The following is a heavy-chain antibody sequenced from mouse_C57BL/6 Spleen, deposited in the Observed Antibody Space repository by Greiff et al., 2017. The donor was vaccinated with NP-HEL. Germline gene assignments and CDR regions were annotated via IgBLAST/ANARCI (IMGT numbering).Heavy chain of an antibody. J-gene: IGHJ3*01. D-gene: IGHD2-2*01. Sequence: QVQLKQSGAELARPGASVKMSCKASGYTFTSYTMHWVKQRPGQGLEWIGYINPSSGYTKYNQKFKDKATLTADKSSSTAYMQLSSLTSEDSAVYYCAKGGYDEFAYWGQGTLVTVSA. V-gene: IGHV1-4*01. CDR3: AKGGYDEFAY. CDR2: INPSSGYT. CDR1: GYTFTSYT.